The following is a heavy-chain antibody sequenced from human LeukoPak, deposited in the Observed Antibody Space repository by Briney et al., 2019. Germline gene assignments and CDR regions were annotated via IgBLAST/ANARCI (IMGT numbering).Heavy chain of an antibody. CDR2: ISAGHGNT. CDR3: AKGAGFAEPLPDY. Sequence: GASVKVSCKASGYTFTSYGISWVRQAPGQGLEWMGWISAGHGNTKYSQNFQARVTITRDTSASTAYMELRSLRSEDTAVYYCAKGAGFAEPLPDYWGQGTLVTVSS. V-gene: IGHV1-18*01. CDR1: GYTFTSYG. D-gene: IGHD1-14*01. J-gene: IGHJ4*02.